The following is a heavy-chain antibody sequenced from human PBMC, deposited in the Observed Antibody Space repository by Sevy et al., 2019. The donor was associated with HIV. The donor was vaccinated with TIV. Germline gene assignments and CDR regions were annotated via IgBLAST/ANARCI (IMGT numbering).Heavy chain of an antibody. CDR1: GFTFSSYT. D-gene: IGHD1-26*01. CDR3: AREGRWANYGMDV. CDR2: ISSISNHI. V-gene: IGHV3-21*01. J-gene: IGHJ6*02. Sequence: GGSLRLSCAASGFTFSSYTMNWVRQAPGKGLEWVSSISSISNHIYYADSVKGRFTISIDNAKNSLYLQMKSLRAEDNAVYYCAREGRWANYGMDVWGQGTTVTVSS.